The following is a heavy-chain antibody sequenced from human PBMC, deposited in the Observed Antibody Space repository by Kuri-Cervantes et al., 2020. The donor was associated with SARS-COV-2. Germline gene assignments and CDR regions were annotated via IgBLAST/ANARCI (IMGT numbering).Heavy chain of an antibody. CDR2: IYYSGNT. J-gene: IGHJ4*02. D-gene: IGHD6-19*01. CDR1: GGSLSGYY. CDR3: ARLGSGWPGIDF. V-gene: IGHV4-59*12. Sequence: SETLSLTCTVSGGSLSGYYWSWIRQTPGKGLEWLGYIYYSGNTNYNPSLKSRLTISVDTSKNQFSLRLSSVTAADTAVYYCARLGSGWPGIDFWGQGTLVTVSS.